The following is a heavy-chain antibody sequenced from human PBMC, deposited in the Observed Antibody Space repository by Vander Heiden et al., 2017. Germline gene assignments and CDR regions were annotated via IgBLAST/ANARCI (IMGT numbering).Heavy chain of an antibody. CDR2: INRSGGST. CDR3: ARDRRGDLIHGMDV. D-gene: IGHD3-16*01. J-gene: IGHJ6*02. Sequence: ASVKVSCKASGYTFPSYYMHWVRQAPGQGLEWKGIINRSGGSTSYAQKFQGRVTMTRDTSTSTVYMELSSLRSEDTAVYYCARDRRGDLIHGMDVWGQGTTVTVSS. V-gene: IGHV1-46*01. CDR1: GYTFPSYY.